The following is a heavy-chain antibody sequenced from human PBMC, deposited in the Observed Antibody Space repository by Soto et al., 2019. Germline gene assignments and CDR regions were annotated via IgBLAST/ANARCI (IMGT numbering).Heavy chain of an antibody. J-gene: IGHJ4*02. CDR1: GGTFSSYA. D-gene: IGHD3-22*01. V-gene: IGHV1-69*01. CDR3: ARRTYYYDSSGYYPLDY. CDR2: IIPIFGIA. Sequence: QVQLVQSGAEVKKPGSSVKVSCKASGGTFSSYAISWVRQAPGQGLEWMGGIIPIFGIANYAQKFQGRVTITADESTSTAYMELSSLRSEDTAVYYCARRTYYYDSSGYYPLDYWGQGTLVTVSS.